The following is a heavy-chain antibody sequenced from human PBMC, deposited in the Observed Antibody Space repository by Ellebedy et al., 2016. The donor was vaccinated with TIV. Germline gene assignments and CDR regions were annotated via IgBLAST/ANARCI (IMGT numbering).Heavy chain of an antibody. CDR3: ARDHFHCSPNNCAPVTVPNYPAGV. J-gene: IGHJ4*02. CDR1: GFAVSSNY. CDR2: IYSDGNT. Sequence: PGGSLRLSCAASGFAVSSNYMTWVRQAPGRGLEWVSLIYSDGNTTYADSVKGRFSIYRDNSENTVYLQMNSLRAEDTAVYYCARDHFHCSPNNCAPVTVPNYPAGVWGRGTLVTVSA. D-gene: IGHD2-15*01. V-gene: IGHV3-66*01.